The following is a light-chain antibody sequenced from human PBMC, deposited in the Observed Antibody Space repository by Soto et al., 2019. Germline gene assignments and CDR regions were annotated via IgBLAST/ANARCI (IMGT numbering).Light chain of an antibody. CDR1: QSLLHSNGYTY. V-gene: IGKV2-28*01. Sequence: DIVMTQSPLSLPVTPGEPASISCRSSQSLLHSNGYTYLAWFVQKPGQSPQLLINMGYNRASGGPDRFSGSGSGTEYTLKINRVEAEDVGVYYCMQSLQSRAFGGGTKVEIK. CDR2: MGY. CDR3: MQSLQSRA. J-gene: IGKJ4*01.